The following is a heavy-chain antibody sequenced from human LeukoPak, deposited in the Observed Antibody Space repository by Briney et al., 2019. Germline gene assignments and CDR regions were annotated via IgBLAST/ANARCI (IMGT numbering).Heavy chain of an antibody. CDR1: GFTFSSYA. J-gene: IGHJ4*02. CDR3: ASRDPCSGGSCYALGY. Sequence: GGSLRLSCAASGFTFSSYAMSLVRQAPGKGLEWVSAISGSGGGTYYADSVKGRFTISRDNSKNTLYLQMNSLRAEDTAVYYCASRDPCSGGSCYALGYWGQGTLVTVSS. D-gene: IGHD2-15*01. CDR2: ISGSGGGT. V-gene: IGHV3-23*01.